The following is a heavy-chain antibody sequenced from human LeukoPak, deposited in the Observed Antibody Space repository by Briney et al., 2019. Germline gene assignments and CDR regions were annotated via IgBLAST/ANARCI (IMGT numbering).Heavy chain of an antibody. CDR1: GFTFDDYA. CDR3: AKVGYGYTFGYGMDV. V-gene: IGHV3-9*01. J-gene: IGHJ6*02. CDR2: ISWNSGSI. D-gene: IGHD5-18*01. Sequence: GGSLGLSCAASGFTFDDYAMHWVRQAPGKGLEWVSGISWNSGSIGYADSVKGRFTISRDNAKNSLYLQMNSLRAEDTALYYCAKVGYGYTFGYGMDVWGQGTTVTVSS.